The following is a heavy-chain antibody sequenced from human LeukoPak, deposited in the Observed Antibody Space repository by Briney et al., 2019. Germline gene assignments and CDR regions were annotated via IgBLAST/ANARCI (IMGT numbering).Heavy chain of an antibody. D-gene: IGHD3-10*01. Sequence: GGSLRLSCAASGFSFNKYWMRWVRQPPGKGLEWVAKIKQDGSEKYYVDSLKGRFTISRDNAKNSLSLQMITLRAEDTAVYYCARDPESETYLGGFDYWGQGSLVTVSS. CDR2: IKQDGSEK. J-gene: IGHJ4*02. V-gene: IGHV3-7*01. CDR1: GFSFNKYW. CDR3: ARDPESETYLGGFDY.